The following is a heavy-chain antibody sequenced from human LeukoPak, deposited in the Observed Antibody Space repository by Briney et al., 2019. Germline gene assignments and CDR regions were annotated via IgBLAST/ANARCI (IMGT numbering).Heavy chain of an antibody. CDR2: IYPGDSDT. V-gene: IGHV5-51*01. CDR3: ARNYYDSSGYLLLAFYI. D-gene: IGHD3-22*01. J-gene: IGHJ3*02. Sequence: GESLKISCKGSGYSFTSYWIGWVRQMPGKGLEWMGIIYPGDSDTRYSPSFQGQVTISADKSISTAYLQWSSLKASDTAMYYCARNYYDSSGYLLLAFYIWGQGTMVTVSS. CDR1: GYSFTSYW.